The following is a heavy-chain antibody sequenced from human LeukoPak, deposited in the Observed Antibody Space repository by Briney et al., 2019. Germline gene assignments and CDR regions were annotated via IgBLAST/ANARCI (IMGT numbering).Heavy chain of an antibody. CDR3: ARHDSSGYYYFDC. CDR2: IYYSGST. V-gene: IGHV4-39*01. Sequence: SETLSLTCTVSGGFISSGSYYWGWIRQPPGKGLEWIGSIYYSGSTYYNPSLKSRVTISVDTSKNQFSLKLSSVTAADTAVYYCARHDSSGYYYFDCWGQGTLVTVSS. J-gene: IGHJ4*02. CDR1: GGFISSGSYY. D-gene: IGHD6-19*01.